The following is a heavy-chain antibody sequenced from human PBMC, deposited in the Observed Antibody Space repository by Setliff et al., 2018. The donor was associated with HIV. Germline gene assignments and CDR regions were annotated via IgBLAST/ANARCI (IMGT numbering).Heavy chain of an antibody. CDR2: MNPNSGNS. CDR3: TGGGPGYCSNGVCFHYYMDV. Sequence: ASVKVSCKASGYTFSSYDINWVRQATGQGLEWMGWMNPNSGNSGHAQKFQGRVTMTRNTSISTAYMELSSLRSEDTADYYCTGGGPGYCSNGVCFHYYMDVWGKGTTVTVSS. D-gene: IGHD2-8*01. V-gene: IGHV1-8*02. CDR1: GYTFSSYD. J-gene: IGHJ6*03.